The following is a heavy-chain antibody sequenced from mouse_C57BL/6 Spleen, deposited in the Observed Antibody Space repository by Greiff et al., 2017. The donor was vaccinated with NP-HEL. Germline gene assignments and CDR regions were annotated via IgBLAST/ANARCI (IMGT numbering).Heavy chain of an antibody. J-gene: IGHJ2*01. D-gene: IGHD4-1*01. CDR2: ISYDGSN. CDR3: ARLGHYFDY. V-gene: IGHV3-6*01. Sequence: EVQLQESGPGLVKPSQSLSLTCSVTGYSITSGYYWNWIRQFPGNKLEWMGYISYDGSNNYNPSLKNRISITRDTSKIQFFLKLNSVTTEDTATYYCARLGHYFDYWGQGTTLTVSS. CDR1: GYSITSGYY.